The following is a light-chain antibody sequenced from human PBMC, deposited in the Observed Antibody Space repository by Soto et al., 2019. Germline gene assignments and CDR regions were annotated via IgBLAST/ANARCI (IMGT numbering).Light chain of an antibody. Sequence: DIQMTQSPSTLSASVGDRITITCRASQRISSWLAWYQQKPGKAPNLLIYLASNLESGVPSRFSGSASGTEFTLTITSLQPDDFATYYCQQYDSYPRTFGQGTKLKI. CDR3: QQYDSYPRT. CDR2: LAS. CDR1: QRISSW. J-gene: IGKJ2*02. V-gene: IGKV1-5*03.